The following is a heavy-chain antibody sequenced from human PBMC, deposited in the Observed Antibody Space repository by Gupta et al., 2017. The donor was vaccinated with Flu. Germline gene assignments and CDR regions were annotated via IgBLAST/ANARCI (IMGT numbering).Heavy chain of an antibody. J-gene: IGHJ3*02. CDR3: ARDESYDSRVYSSDRDAFGI. CDR1: GFTIRSHS. Sequence: EVQLVASGGGLVKPGGSMRLFCAASGFTIRSHSLNWVRSAPGKGLEWVSSISSSSSYIYYTDSVKGRFTISRDNAKNSLYLQMNSLRAEDTAVYYCARDESYDSRVYSSDRDAFGIWGQGTMVTVSS. CDR2: ISSSSSYI. D-gene: IGHD3-22*01. V-gene: IGHV3-21*01.